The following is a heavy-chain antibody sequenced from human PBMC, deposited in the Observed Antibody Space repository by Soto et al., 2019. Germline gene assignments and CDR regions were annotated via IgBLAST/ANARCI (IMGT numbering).Heavy chain of an antibody. V-gene: IGHV1-69*01. D-gene: IGHD1-26*01. CDR1: GGTFSSYS. CDR2: IIPIFGTA. CDR3: ARDGGRHAGGIDY. Sequence: QVQLVQSGAEVKKPGSSVKVSCKASGGTFSSYSINWVRQAPGQGLAWMGEIIPIFGTANYAQKFQGRVTITADESTNTAYMELSSMRSEDTAVYYCARDGGRHAGGIDYWGQGTLVTVSS. J-gene: IGHJ4*02.